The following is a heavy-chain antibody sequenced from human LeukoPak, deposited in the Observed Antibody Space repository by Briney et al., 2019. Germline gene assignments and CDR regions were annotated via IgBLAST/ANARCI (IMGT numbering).Heavy chain of an antibody. D-gene: IGHD3-3*01. Sequence: DSVKLSCKLSGHRFTDYYIRWVRQAPGHGLEWMEWINAKSGRTSSARKFQGRVTMTRDPSITTVYMDMAWLTSDDTAIYFCARADFIDAGPYLIGPWGQGTLVTVSS. CDR1: GHRFTDYY. V-gene: IGHV1-2*02. CDR2: INAKSGRT. J-gene: IGHJ5*02. CDR3: ARADFIDAGPYLIGP.